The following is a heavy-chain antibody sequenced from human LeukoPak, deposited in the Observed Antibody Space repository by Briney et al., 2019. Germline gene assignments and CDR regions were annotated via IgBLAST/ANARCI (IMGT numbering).Heavy chain of an antibody. CDR1: GFTVSSNY. J-gene: IGHJ6*03. D-gene: IGHD3-10*01. Sequence: GGSLRLSCAASGFTVSSNYMSWVRQAPGKGLEWVSVIYSGGSTYYADSVKGRFTISRDNSKNTLYLQMNSLRAEDTAVYYCASGSGSYRTPYYYMDDWGTGTTVTVSS. V-gene: IGHV3-53*01. CDR2: IYSGGST. CDR3: ASGSGSYRTPYYYMDD.